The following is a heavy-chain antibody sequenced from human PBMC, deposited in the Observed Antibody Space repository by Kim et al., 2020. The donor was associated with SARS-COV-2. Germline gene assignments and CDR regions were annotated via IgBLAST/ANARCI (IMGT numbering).Heavy chain of an antibody. D-gene: IGHD4-17*01. V-gene: IGHV3-15*01. CDR3: TTYAYGGKGF. CDR1: GFTFSNTW. CDR2: IKSEINGGTT. Sequence: GGSLRLSFAASGFTFSNTWMSWVRQGPGKGLEWVGLIKSEINGGTTDYAAPVKGRFSISRDDSKNTLYLQMSSLKTEDTAVYYCTTYAYGGKGFWGQGSLVTVSS. J-gene: IGHJ4*02.